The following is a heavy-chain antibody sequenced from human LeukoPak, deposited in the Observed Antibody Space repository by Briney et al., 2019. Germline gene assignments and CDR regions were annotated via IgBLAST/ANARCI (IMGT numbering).Heavy chain of an antibody. CDR3: ARIHGSDILTGLGPLFDY. CDR2: ISSSGSTI. D-gene: IGHD3-9*01. V-gene: IGHV3-48*03. J-gene: IGHJ4*02. CDR1: GFTFSSYE. Sequence: PGRSLRPSCAASGFTFSSYEMNWVRQAPGKGLEWVSYISSSGSTIYYTDSVKGRFTISRDNAKNSLYLQMNSLRAEDTAVYYCARIHGSDILTGLGPLFDYWGQGTLVTVSS.